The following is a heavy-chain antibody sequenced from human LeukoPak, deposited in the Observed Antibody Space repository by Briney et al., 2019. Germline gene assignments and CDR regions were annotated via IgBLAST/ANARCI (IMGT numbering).Heavy chain of an antibody. D-gene: IGHD6-13*01. CDR3: ARVSLSSTSNYYYYYGMDV. J-gene: IGHJ6*02. Sequence: GESLKISCKGSGYSFTSYWIGWVRQMPGKGLEWMGIIYPGDSDTRYSPSFQGQVTISADKSISTAYLQWSSLKASDTAMYYCARVSLSSTSNYYYYYGMDVWGQGTTVTASS. V-gene: IGHV5-51*01. CDR1: GYSFTSYW. CDR2: IYPGDSDT.